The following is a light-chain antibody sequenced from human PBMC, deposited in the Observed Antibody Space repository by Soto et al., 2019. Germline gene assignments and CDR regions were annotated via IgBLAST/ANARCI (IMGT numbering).Light chain of an antibody. CDR3: SSYVGSSNV. CDR2: EVN. CDR1: SSDVGGYNY. J-gene: IGLJ1*01. Sequence: QLVLTQPPSASGSPGQSVAISCTGTSSDVGGYNYVSWYQQHPGKAPKLMIYEVNKRPSGVPDRFSGSKSGNTASLTVSGLQAEDEADYYCSSYVGSSNVFGTGTKLTVL. V-gene: IGLV2-8*01.